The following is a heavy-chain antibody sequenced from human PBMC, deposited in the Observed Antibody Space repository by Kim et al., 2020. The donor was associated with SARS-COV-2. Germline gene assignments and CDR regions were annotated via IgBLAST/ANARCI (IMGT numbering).Heavy chain of an antibody. V-gene: IGHV1-46*01. Sequence: SYAQKFQGRVTMTRDTSTSTVYMERSSLRSEDTAVYYCARASYEYWYFDLWGRGTLVTVSS. D-gene: IGHD2-8*01. CDR3: ARASYEYWYFDL. J-gene: IGHJ2*01.